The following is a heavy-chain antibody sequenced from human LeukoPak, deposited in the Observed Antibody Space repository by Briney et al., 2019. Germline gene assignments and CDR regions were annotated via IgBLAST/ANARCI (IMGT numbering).Heavy chain of an antibody. V-gene: IGHV3-30*04. D-gene: IGHD2-2*02. CDR3: ARGGSCSGTNCYTPDNYYYYYMDV. CDR1: GFTFNKHD. J-gene: IGHJ6*03. Sequence: GGSLRLSCAASGFTFNKHDFHWVRQSPGKGLEWLAVTSYDGRKTFYEESVKGRFTISRDNSKNTVYLYMNTLRTEDTAVYFCARGGSCSGTNCYTPDNYYYYYMDVWGKGTTVTVSS. CDR2: TSYDGRKT.